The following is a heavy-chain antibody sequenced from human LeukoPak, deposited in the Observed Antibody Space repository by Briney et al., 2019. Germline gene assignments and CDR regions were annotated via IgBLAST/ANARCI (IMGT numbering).Heavy chain of an antibody. Sequence: PSETLSLTCAVYGGSFSGYYWSWIRQPPGKGLEWIGEINHSGSTNYKPSLKSRVTISVDTSKNQFSLKLSSVTAADTAVYYFARGSIAVAGTPFDYWGQGTLVTVSS. CDR2: INHSGST. CDR3: ARGSIAVAGTPFDY. J-gene: IGHJ4*02. D-gene: IGHD6-19*01. V-gene: IGHV4-34*01. CDR1: GGSFSGYY.